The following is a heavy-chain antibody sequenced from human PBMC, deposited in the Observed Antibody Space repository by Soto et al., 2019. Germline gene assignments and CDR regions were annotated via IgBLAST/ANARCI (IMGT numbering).Heavy chain of an antibody. J-gene: IGHJ4*02. CDR1: GGTFSSYA. CDR3: ARDGGCGSAAIDY. Sequence: QVQLVQSGAEVKKPGSSVTVSCKASGGTFSSYAISWVRQAPGQGLEWMGGIIPIFGTANYAQKFQGRVTITAAESTSTAYMELSSLRSADTAVYYCARDGGCGSAAIDYWGQGTLVTVSS. CDR2: IIPIFGTA. D-gene: IGHD6-13*01. V-gene: IGHV1-69*12.